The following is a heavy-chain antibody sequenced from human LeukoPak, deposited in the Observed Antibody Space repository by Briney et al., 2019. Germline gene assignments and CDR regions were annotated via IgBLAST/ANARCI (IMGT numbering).Heavy chain of an antibody. J-gene: IGHJ4*02. Sequence: SETLSLTCTVSGGSVSSGSYYWSWIRQPPGKGLEWIGYIYYSGSTNYNPSLKSRVTISVDTSKNQFSLKLSSVTAAGTAIYYCARVHYGAFDYWGQGTLVTVSS. CDR3: ARVHYGAFDY. D-gene: IGHD4-17*01. CDR1: GGSVSSGSYY. CDR2: IYYSGST. V-gene: IGHV4-61*01.